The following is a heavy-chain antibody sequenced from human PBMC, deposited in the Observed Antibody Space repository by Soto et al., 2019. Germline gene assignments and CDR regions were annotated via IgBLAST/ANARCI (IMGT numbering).Heavy chain of an antibody. CDR2: ISRSGSTI. Sequence: GGSLRLPCAASGFTLSSYEMNGVGQAPGKGLEWVAYISRSGSTIYYADSVKGRFTISRDNAKNLLCLQLNSLRAEDTAVYYCARDGKSREIPGNWFDPWGQGTLVTVSS. CDR1: GFTLSSYE. V-gene: IGHV3-48*03. CDR3: ARDGKSREIPGNWFDP. D-gene: IGHD2-2*01. J-gene: IGHJ5*02.